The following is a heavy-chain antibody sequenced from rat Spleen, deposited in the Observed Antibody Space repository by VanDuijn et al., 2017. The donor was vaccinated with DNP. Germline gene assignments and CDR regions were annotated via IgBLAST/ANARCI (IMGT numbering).Heavy chain of an antibody. CDR3: ATHKGRSSSYALDA. V-gene: IGHV5-19*01. J-gene: IGHJ4*01. CDR1: GFIFSNYG. Sequence: EVQLVESGGGLVQPGRSLKLSCAASGFIFSNYGMAWVRQAPKKGLEWVTSINSNGGSTSYRDSVKGRFTISRDNAKSILYLQMDSLRSEDTATFYCATHKGRSSSYALDAWGQGTSVTVSS. CDR2: INSNGGST. D-gene: IGHD1-11*01.